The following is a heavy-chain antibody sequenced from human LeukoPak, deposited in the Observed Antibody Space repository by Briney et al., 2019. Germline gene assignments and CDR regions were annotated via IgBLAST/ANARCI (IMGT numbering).Heavy chain of an antibody. CDR2: IYSGGST. CDR3: ARSPGSSRTYYYYGMDV. CDR1: GFTVSSNY. J-gene: IGHJ6*02. D-gene: IGHD2-2*01. Sequence: GGSLRLSCAASGFTVSSNYMSWVRQAPGKGLEWVSVIYSGGSTYYADSVKGRFTISRHNSKNTLYLQMNSLRAEDTPVYYCARSPGSSRTYYYYGMDVWGQGTTVTVSS. V-gene: IGHV3-53*04.